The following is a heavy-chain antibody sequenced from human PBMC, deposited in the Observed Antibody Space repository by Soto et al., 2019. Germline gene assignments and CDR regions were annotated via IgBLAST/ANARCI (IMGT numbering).Heavy chain of an antibody. J-gene: IGHJ5*02. CDR2: ISYDGSNK. V-gene: IGHV3-30*18. CDR1: GFTFSSYG. CDR3: AKIDVSTQGFDP. Sequence: QVQLVESGGGVVQPGRSLRLSCAASGFTFSSYGMHWVRQAPGKGLEWVAVISYDGSNKYYADSVKGRFTISRDNSKNTLYLQMNSLRAEDTAVYYCAKIDVSTQGFDPWGQGTLVTVSS.